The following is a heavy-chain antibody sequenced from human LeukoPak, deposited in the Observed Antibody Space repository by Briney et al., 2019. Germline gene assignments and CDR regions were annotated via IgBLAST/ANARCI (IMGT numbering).Heavy chain of an antibody. CDR3: ARDVIYYYGSGSYTLDYFDY. Sequence: SETLSLTCAVYGGSFSGYYWSWIRQPPGKGLEWIGEINHSGSTNYNPSLKSRVTISVDTSKNQLSLKLSSVTAADTAVYYCARDVIYYYGSGSYTLDYFDYWGQGTLVTVSS. CDR2: INHSGST. J-gene: IGHJ4*02. V-gene: IGHV4-34*01. CDR1: GGSFSGYY. D-gene: IGHD3-10*01.